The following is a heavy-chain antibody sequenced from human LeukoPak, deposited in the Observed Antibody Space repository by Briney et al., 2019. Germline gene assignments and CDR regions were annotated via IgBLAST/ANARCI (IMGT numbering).Heavy chain of an antibody. CDR3: ARAPLAYSSSWYVPDYYGMDV. J-gene: IGHJ6*02. D-gene: IGHD6-13*01. CDR2: IKQDGSEK. CDR1: GFTFSSYW. V-gene: IGHV3-7*01. Sequence: GGSLRLSCAASGFTFSSYWMSWVRQAPGKGLEWVANIKQDGSEKYYVDSVKGRFTISRDNAKNSLYLQMNSLRAEDTAVYYCARAPLAYSSSWYVPDYYGMDVWGQGTTVTVSS.